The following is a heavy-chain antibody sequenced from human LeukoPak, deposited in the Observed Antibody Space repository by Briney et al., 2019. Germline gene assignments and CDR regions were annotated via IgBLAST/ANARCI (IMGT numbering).Heavy chain of an antibody. CDR1: GYTFTSYV. CDR3: AREGDVIMVFDY. J-gene: IGHJ4*02. V-gene: IGHV1-18*01. Sequence: ASVKVSCKASGYTFTSYVISWVRQAPGQGLEWMGWISAYNGNTKFAQKLQGRLTMTTETSTSTAYMELRSLRSDDTAVYYCAREGDVIMVFDYWGQGTMVTVSS. CDR2: ISAYNGNT. D-gene: IGHD3-10*01.